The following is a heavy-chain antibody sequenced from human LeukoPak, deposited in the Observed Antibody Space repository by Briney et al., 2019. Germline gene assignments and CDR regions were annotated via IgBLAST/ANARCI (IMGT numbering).Heavy chain of an antibody. CDR2: INWNGGSI. CDR3: ARVYGDYDLYYYYYMDV. J-gene: IGHJ6*03. V-gene: IGHV3-20*04. CDR1: GFTFDDYG. D-gene: IGHD4-17*01. Sequence: GGSLRLSCAASGFTFDDYGMSWVRQAPGKGLEWVSGINWNGGSIGYADSVKGRFTISRDNAKNSLYLQMNSLRAEDTALYYCARVYGDYDLYYYYYMDVWGKGTTVTVSS.